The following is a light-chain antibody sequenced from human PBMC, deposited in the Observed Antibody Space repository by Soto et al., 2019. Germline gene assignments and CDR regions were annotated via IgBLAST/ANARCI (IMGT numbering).Light chain of an antibody. CDR3: VAWDDSLSGHVV. CDR2: RNN. V-gene: IGLV1-47*01. J-gene: IGLJ2*01. Sequence: QSVLTQPPSASGTPGQRVTISCSGSSSNIGSNYVYWYQQVPGTAPKLLIYRNNQRPSGVPDRLSGSKSGTSASLAISGLRSEDEAEYYCVAWDDSLSGHVVFGGGTKLTVL. CDR1: SSNIGSNY.